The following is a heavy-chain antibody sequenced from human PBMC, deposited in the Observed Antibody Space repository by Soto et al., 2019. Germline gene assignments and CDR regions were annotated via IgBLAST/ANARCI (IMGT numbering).Heavy chain of an antibody. CDR3: ARAEAAASSYGFCDS. D-gene: IGHD5-18*01. Sequence: KTSETLSLTCAVSNFSLSTNYYWGWIRQAPGKGLQWIGSMKHSGSAYYSPSLRRRATISLDTSKNQFSLELTSVTATDTAVYYCARAEAAASSYGFCDSWGQGTLVTV. V-gene: IGHV4-38-2*01. CDR2: MKHSGSA. CDR1: NFSLSTNYY. J-gene: IGHJ5*01.